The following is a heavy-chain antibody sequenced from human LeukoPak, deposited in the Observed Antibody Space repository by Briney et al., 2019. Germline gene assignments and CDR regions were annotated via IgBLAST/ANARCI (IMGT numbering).Heavy chain of an antibody. CDR2: IDWDDDK. D-gene: IGHD6-19*01. J-gene: IGHJ3*02. CDR3: ARIGMAGSISDAFDI. Sequence: SGPTLVNPTQTLTLTCTFSGFSLSTSGMCVSWMRQPPGKALEWLARIDWDDDKYYSTSLKTRLTISKDTSKNQVVLTMTNMDPVDTATYYCARIGMAGSISDAFDIWGQGTMVTVSS. V-gene: IGHV2-70*11. CDR1: GFSLSTSGMC.